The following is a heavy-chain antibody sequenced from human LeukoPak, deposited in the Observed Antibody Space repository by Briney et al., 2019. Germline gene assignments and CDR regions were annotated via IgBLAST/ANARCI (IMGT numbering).Heavy chain of an antibody. CDR2: IKQDGIEE. V-gene: IGHV3-7*01. CDR3: ARDWDY. Sequence: GGSLRLSCAASGFTFSSYWMSWVRQAPGTGLEWVANIKQDGIEEHYVDSVKGRFTIYRDNAKNSLYLQMNSLRAEDTAVYYCARDWDYWGQGALVTVSS. J-gene: IGHJ4*02. CDR1: GFTFSSYW.